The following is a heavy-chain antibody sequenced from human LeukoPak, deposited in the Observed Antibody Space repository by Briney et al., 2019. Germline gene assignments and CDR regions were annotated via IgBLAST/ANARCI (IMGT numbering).Heavy chain of an antibody. CDR2: VYYTGST. CDR1: GGSFSGYY. CDR3: ARDLRVAAATRH. J-gene: IGHJ4*02. V-gene: IGHV4-59*12. Sequence: SETLSLTCAVYGGSFSGYYWSWIRQPPGKVLGWIGNVYYTGSTNYNPSLKSRVTISVDTSKNQFSLKLSSVTAADTAVYYCARDLRVAAATRHWGQGTLVTVSS. D-gene: IGHD6-13*01.